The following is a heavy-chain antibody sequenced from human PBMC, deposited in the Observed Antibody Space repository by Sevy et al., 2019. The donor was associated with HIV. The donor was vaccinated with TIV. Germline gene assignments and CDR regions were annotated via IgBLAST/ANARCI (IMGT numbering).Heavy chain of an antibody. CDR2: VSSDGSEI. Sequence: GGSLRLSCAVSGFTFSTYAMHWVRQAPGKGVECVAIVSSDGSEINYADSVKGRFTNSRDNSRNTLYLQMNSLRTEDTALYYCARDQLGSIDYWGQGTLVTVSS. V-gene: IGHV3-30-3*01. CDR3: ARDQLGSIDY. CDR1: GFTFSTYA. D-gene: IGHD7-27*01. J-gene: IGHJ4*02.